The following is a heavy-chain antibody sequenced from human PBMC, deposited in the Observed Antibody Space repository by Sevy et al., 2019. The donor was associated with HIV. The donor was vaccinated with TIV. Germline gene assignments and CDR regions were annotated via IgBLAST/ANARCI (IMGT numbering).Heavy chain of an antibody. CDR2: ISSGSSNI. Sequence: GGSLRLSCAASGFTFSSYSLSSYSMNWVRQAPGKGLEWVSSISSGSSNIFYADSVKGRFTISRDNAKNSLYLQMNSLRAEDTAVYYCARDRGVGTSSYGMDVWGQGTTVTVSS. CDR3: ARDRGVGTSSYGMDV. V-gene: IGHV3-21*01. J-gene: IGHJ6*02. D-gene: IGHD1-26*01. CDR1: GFTFSSYSLSSYS.